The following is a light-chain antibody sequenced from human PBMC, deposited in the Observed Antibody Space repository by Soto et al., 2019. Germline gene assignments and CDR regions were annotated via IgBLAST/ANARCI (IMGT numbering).Light chain of an antibody. CDR2: DVT. CDR1: SDDVGAYNF. CDR3: SSYTRTATRYV. J-gene: IGLJ1*01. V-gene: IGLV2-14*03. Sequence: QSALTQPASVSGSPGQSITISCSGTSDDVGAYNFVSWYQQHPGRAPKLILYDVTSRPSNVSNRFSASKSGNTASLSSCGLRPEDEADYFCSSYTRTATRYVFGSGTKLTVL.